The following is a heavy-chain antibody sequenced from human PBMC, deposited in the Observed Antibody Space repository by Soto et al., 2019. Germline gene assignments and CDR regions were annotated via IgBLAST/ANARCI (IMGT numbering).Heavy chain of an antibody. Sequence: EVQLLESGGGLVQPGGSLGLSCAASGFPFSNYGMSWVRQAPGKGLEWVSCISASGGNTYSADSVKGRFTISRDNSKSTLYLHMNNLRVEDTAVYYCGKDLMGNNWKFQRFDPWGQGTLVTVSS. CDR2: ISASGGNT. D-gene: IGHD1-20*01. V-gene: IGHV3-23*01. J-gene: IGHJ5*02. CDR1: GFPFSNYG. CDR3: GKDLMGNNWKFQRFDP.